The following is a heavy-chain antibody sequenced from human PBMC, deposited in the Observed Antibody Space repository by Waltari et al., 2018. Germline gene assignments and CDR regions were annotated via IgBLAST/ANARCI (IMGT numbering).Heavy chain of an antibody. V-gene: IGHV3-21*01. CDR1: GFTFSSYS. J-gene: IGHJ4*02. Sequence: EVQLVESGGGLVKPGGSLRLSCAASGFTFSSYSMNWVRQAPGKGLEWVSSISSSSSYIYYADSVKGRFTISRDNAKNSRYLQMNSLRAEDTAVYYCARDLIGAIAAAPSGYYWGQGTLVTVSS. D-gene: IGHD6-13*01. CDR3: ARDLIGAIAAAPSGYY. CDR2: ISSSSSYI.